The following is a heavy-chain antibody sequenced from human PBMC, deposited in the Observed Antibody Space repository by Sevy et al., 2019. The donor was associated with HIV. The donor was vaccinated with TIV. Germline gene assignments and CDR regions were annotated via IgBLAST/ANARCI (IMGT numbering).Heavy chain of an antibody. CDR2: ISGSGSYI. CDR1: GFTFSTYN. J-gene: IGHJ6*02. D-gene: IGHD2-2*01. Sequence: GGSLRLSCAASGFTFSTYNMNWVRQAPGKGLEWVSSISGSGSYIDYADSVKGRFTISRDNAKNSLYLQMNSLRAEDSALYYCARVYCSSTSCLAYYYYGMDVWGQGTTVTVSS. CDR3: ARVYCSSTSCLAYYYYGMDV. V-gene: IGHV3-21*01.